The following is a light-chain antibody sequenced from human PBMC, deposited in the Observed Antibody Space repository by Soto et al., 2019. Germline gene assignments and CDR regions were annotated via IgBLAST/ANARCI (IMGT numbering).Light chain of an antibody. CDR1: QSISSW. V-gene: IGKV1-5*01. CDR2: DAS. CDR3: QQYNRVCP. J-gene: IGKJ2*02. Sequence: DIQMTQSPSTLSASVGDRVTITCRASQSISSWLAWYQQKPGKAPKLLIYDASSLESGVPSRFCVSGSGTLFTLTISRLQPDHFATYSCQQYNRVCPFGPGTKLVIK.